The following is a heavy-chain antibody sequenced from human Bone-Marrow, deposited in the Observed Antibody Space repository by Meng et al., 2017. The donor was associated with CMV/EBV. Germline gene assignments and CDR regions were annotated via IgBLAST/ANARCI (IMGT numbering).Heavy chain of an antibody. V-gene: IGHV4-34*01. Sequence: SETLSLTCDVHGGSLSDHYWNWIRQSPGKGLEWIGEINHSGSTNYNPSLKSRVTISVDTSKKQISLKLSSVTAADTAVYYCARGRGLWDYWGQGTLVTVPS. J-gene: IGHJ4*02. CDR3: ARGRGLWDY. CDR2: INHSGST. D-gene: IGHD2-21*01. CDR1: GGSLSDHY.